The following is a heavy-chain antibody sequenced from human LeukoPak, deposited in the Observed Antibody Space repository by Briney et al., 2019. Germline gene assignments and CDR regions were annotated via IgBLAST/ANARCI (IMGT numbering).Heavy chain of an antibody. CDR3: ARDRARFGELPPKY. CDR2: ISYDGSNK. CDR1: GFTFSSYA. V-gene: IGHV3-30-3*01. Sequence: PGGSLRLSCAAPGFTFSSYAMHWVRQAPGKGLEWVAVISYDGSNKYYADSVKGRFTISRDNSKNTLYLQMNSLRAEDTAVYYCARDRARFGELPPKYWGQGTLVTVSS. J-gene: IGHJ4*02. D-gene: IGHD3-10*02.